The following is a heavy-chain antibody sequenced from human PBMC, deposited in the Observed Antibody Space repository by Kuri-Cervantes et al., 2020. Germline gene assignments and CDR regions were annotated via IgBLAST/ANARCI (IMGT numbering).Heavy chain of an antibody. CDR2: INPNSGGT. D-gene: IGHD5-18*01. CDR3: ASLDTAIDYYGMDV. J-gene: IGHJ6*02. V-gene: IGHV1-2*02. CDR1: GYTFTSYD. Sequence: ASVKVSCKASGYTFTSYDINWARQATGQGLEWMGWINPNSGGTNYAQKFQGRVTMTRDTSISTAYMELSRLRSDDTAVYYCASLDTAIDYYGMDVWGQGTTVTVSS.